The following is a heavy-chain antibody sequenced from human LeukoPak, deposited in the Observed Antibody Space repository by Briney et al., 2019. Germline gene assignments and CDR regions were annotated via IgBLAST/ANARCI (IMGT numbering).Heavy chain of an antibody. CDR3: ARDRAESNWTNHTLFDS. J-gene: IGHJ4*02. Sequence: PGGSLRLSCAASGFTFRDHWMHWVRQVPGKGLVWVSRINGYETSTAYADSVKGRFTISRDNARNTLYLQMNSLRVEDTAIYYCARDRAESNWTNHTLFDSWGQGTPVTVSS. CDR2: INGYETST. D-gene: IGHD1/OR15-1a*01. CDR1: GFTFRDHW. V-gene: IGHV3-74*01.